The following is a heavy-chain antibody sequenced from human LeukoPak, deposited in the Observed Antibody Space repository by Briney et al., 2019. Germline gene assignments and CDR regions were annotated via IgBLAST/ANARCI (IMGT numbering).Heavy chain of an antibody. CDR2: ISAYNGNT. V-gene: IGHV1-18*01. CDR1: GYTFTSYG. CDR3: ARGGWGTMIFGNGMDV. D-gene: IGHD3/OR15-3a*01. J-gene: IGHJ6*02. Sequence: ASVKVSCKASGYTFTSYGISWVRQAPGQGLEWMGWISAYNGNTNYAQKLQGRVTMTTDTSTSTAYMELRSLRSDDTAVYYCARGGWGTMIFGNGMDVWGQGTTVTVSS.